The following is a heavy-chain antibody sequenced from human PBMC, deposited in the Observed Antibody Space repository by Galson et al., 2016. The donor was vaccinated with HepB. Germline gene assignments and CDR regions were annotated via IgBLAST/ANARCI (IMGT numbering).Heavy chain of an antibody. J-gene: IGHJ4*02. D-gene: IGHD2-8*01. CDR2: IWNDGSER. CDR1: GFKFSDYG. V-gene: IGHV3-33*01. CDR3: ARIKGYCTNSVCYGEIDL. Sequence: SLRLSCAASGFKFSDYGMHWVRQTPGRGLEWMAVIWNDGSERSYADSAKGRFTISRVNSKNTLHLQMNNLRVEDTAVYYCARIKGYCTNSVCYGEIDLWGQGTLVSVSS.